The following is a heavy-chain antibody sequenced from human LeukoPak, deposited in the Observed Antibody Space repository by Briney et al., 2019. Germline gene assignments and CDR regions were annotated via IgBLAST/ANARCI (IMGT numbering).Heavy chain of an antibody. CDR2: IIPTFGTA. Sequence: GASVKVSCKASGGTFSSYAISWVRQAPGRGLEWMGGIIPTFGTANYAQKFQGRVTITADESTSTAYMELSSLRSEDTAVYYCARPDEDRGYSYGYNYWGQGTLVTVSS. V-gene: IGHV1-69*01. D-gene: IGHD5-18*01. CDR3: ARPDEDRGYSYGYNY. CDR1: GGTFSSYA. J-gene: IGHJ4*02.